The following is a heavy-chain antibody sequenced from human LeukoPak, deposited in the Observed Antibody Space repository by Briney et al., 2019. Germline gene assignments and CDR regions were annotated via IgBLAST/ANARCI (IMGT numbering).Heavy chain of an antibody. CDR1: GYTLSELS. V-gene: IGHV1-24*01. J-gene: IGHJ5*02. Sequence: ASVKVSCKVSGYTLSELSMHWVRQAPGKGLEWMGGFDPEEGETIYAQKFQGRVTMTEDTSTGTAYMELSSLRFEDTAVYFCATGGARYNWFDPWGQGTLVTVSS. CDR2: FDPEEGET. CDR3: ATGGARYNWFDP. D-gene: IGHD1-26*01.